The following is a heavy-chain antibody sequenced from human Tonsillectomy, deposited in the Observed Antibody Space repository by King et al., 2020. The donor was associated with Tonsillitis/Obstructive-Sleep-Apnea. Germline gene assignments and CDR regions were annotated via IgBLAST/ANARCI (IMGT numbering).Heavy chain of an antibody. CDR1: GFTFSSFG. Sequence: VQLVESGGGVVQPGRSLRLSFAASGFTFSSFGMHWVRQAPGKGLEWVAVISDDGNNKDYADSVKGRFTISRDNSKNTLYLQMNSLRAEDTAIYYCAKEQAAWDAFDIWGQGTMVTVSS. CDR3: AKEQAAWDAFDI. CDR2: ISDDGNNK. D-gene: IGHD6-25*01. J-gene: IGHJ3*02. V-gene: IGHV3-30*18.